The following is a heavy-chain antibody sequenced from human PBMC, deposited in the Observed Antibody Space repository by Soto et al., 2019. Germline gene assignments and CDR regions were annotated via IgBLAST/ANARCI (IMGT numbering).Heavy chain of an antibody. D-gene: IGHD4-17*01. J-gene: IGHJ4*02. Sequence: QVQLQESGPGLVKPSGTLYLTCTVSGASITNSAWWSWVRQTPEKGLEWIGAVYQSEYNKQSPLGGRVSMSVDASRNQFSLRLSSVTAADTAVYYCARGRGGDGGIGYWGQGTLVTVSS. CDR3: ARGRGGDGGIGY. CDR1: GASITNSAW. CDR2: VYQSEY. V-gene: IGHV4-4*02.